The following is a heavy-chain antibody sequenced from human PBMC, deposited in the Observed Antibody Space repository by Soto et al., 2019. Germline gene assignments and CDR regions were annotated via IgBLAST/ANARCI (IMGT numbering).Heavy chain of an antibody. D-gene: IGHD6-19*01. Sequence: QVQLVESGGGVVQPGRSLRLSCAASGFTFSSYGMHWVRQTPGKGLEWVAVISYDGSNKYYADSVKGRFTISRDNSKNTLYLQMNSLRAEDTAVYYCAKGPRRDGCNLVWYFDLWGRGTLVTVSS. V-gene: IGHV3-30*18. CDR1: GFTFSSYG. J-gene: IGHJ2*01. CDR3: AKGPRRDGCNLVWYFDL. CDR2: ISYDGSNK.